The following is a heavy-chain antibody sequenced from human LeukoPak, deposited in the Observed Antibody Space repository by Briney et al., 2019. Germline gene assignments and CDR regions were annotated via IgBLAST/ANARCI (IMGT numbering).Heavy chain of an antibody. J-gene: IGHJ3*02. Sequence: SETLSLTCAVYGGSFSGYYWSWIRQPPGKGLEWIGEINHSGSTNYNPSLKSRVTISVDTSKNQFSLKLSSVTAADTAVYYCARQDVVHAFDIWGQGTMVTVSS. V-gene: IGHV4-34*01. CDR1: GGSFSGYY. CDR2: INHSGST. CDR3: ARQDVVHAFDI. D-gene: IGHD2-21*01.